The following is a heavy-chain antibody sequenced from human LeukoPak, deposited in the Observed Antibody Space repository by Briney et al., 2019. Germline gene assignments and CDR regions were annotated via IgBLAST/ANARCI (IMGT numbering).Heavy chain of an antibody. CDR3: ARGTMFPYYFDY. V-gene: IGHV3-53*01. CDR2: IYSGGST. D-gene: IGHD3-10*02. Sequence: GGSLRLSCAASGVTLSSNYINWVGQAPGKGLEWGSLIYSGGSTFYTECVKGRFTISRDKSKNTIYLPMNSVRAENRAVYYCARGTMFPYYFDYWGQGTLVTVSS. J-gene: IGHJ4*02. CDR1: GVTLSSNY.